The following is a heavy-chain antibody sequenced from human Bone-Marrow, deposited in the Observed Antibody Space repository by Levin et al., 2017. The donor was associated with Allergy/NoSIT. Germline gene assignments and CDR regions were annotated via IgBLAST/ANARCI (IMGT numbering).Heavy chain of an antibody. CDR3: AHRSEGWLDMIVFDY. V-gene: IGHV2-5*02. Sequence: SGPTLVKPTQTLTLTCTFSGFSLSTSGVGVGWIRQPPGKALEWLALIYWDDDKRYSPSLKSRLTITKDTSKNQVVLTMTNMDPVDTATYYCAHRSEGWLDMIVFDYWGQGTLVTVSS. D-gene: IGHD3-22*01. J-gene: IGHJ4*02. CDR1: GFSLSTSGVG. CDR2: IYWDDDK.